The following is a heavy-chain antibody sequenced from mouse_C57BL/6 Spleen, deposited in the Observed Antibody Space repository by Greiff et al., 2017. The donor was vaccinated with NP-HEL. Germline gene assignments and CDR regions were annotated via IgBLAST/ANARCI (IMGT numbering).Heavy chain of an antibody. CDR3: ARDDGGPYAMDY. CDR1: GYAFSSSW. V-gene: IGHV1-82*01. J-gene: IGHJ4*01. Sequence: VQLQQSGPELVKPGASVKISCKASGYAFSSSWMNWVKQRPGKGLEWIGRIYPGDGDTNYNGKFKGKATLTADKSSSTAYMQLSSLTSEDSAVYFCARDDGGPYAMDYWGQGTSVTVSS. D-gene: IGHD2-3*01. CDR2: IYPGDGDT.